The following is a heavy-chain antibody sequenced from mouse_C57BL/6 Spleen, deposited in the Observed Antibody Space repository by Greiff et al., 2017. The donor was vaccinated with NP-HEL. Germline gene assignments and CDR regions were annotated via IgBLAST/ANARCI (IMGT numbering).Heavy chain of an antibody. J-gene: IGHJ4*01. CDR3: ARGGDGSIYAMDY. V-gene: IGHV1-52*01. CDR1: GYTFTSYW. D-gene: IGHD2-3*01. CDR2: IDPSDSET. Sequence: QVQLQQPGAELVRPGSSVKLSCKASGYTFTSYWMHWVKQRPIQGLEWIGNIDPSDSETHYNQKFKDKATLTVDKSSSTAYMQLSSLTSEDSAVYYCARGGDGSIYAMDYWGQGTSVTVSS.